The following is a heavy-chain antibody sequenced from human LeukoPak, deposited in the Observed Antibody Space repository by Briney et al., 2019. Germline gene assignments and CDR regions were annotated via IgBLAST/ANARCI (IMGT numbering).Heavy chain of an antibody. Sequence: GGSLRLSCAASGFTFSSYGMHWVRQAPGKGLEWVAFIRYDGSNKYYADSVKGRFTISRDNSKNTLYLQMNSLRAEDTAVYYCATIPIVVPPGAFDTWGQGTMVTVSS. CDR1: GFTFSSYG. D-gene: IGHD3-22*01. CDR2: IRYDGSNK. CDR3: ATIPIVVPPGAFDT. J-gene: IGHJ3*02. V-gene: IGHV3-30*02.